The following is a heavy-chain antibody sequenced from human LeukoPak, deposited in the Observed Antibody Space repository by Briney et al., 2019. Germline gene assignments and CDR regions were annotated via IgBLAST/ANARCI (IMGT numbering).Heavy chain of an antibody. CDR2: IYSGGST. Sequence: GGSLRLSCAASGFTVSSNYMSWVRQAPGKGLEWVSVIYSGGSTYYADSVKGRFTISRHNSKSTLYLQMNSLRAEDTAVYYCARDRTFYGMDVWGQGTTVTVSS. J-gene: IGHJ6*02. D-gene: IGHD3-16*01. CDR1: GFTVSSNY. CDR3: ARDRTFYGMDV. V-gene: IGHV3-53*04.